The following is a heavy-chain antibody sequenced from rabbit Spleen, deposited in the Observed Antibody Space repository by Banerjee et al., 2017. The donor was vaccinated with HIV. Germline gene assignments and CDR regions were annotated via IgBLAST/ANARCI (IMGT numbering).Heavy chain of an antibody. CDR1: GFSLFSYW. CDR2: IDPIFGGT. D-gene: IGHD4-1*01. CDR3: VRGSGWGFGYFKL. V-gene: IGHV1S7*01. Sequence: QSLEESGGGLVKPGGTLTLTCKASGFSLFSYWMCWVRQAPGKGLEWIGYIDPIFGGTYYATWVNGRFTISSHNAQNTLYLQLNSLTVADTATYFCVRGSGWGFGYFKLWGPGTLVTVS. J-gene: IGHJ4*01.